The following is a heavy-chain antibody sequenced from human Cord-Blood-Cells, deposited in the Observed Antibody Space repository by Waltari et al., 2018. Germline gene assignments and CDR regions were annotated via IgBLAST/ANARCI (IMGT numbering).Heavy chain of an antibody. V-gene: IGHV4-39*01. D-gene: IGHD3-10*01. Sequence: QLQLQESGPGLVKPSETLSPTCTVYGGSISSSSYYWGWIRQPPGKGLEWIGSIYYSGSTYYNPSLKSRVTISVDTSKNQFSLKLSSVTAADTAVYYCASAVRGGYDYWGQGTLVTVSS. J-gene: IGHJ4*02. CDR1: GGSISSSSYY. CDR2: IYYSGST. CDR3: ASAVRGGYDY.